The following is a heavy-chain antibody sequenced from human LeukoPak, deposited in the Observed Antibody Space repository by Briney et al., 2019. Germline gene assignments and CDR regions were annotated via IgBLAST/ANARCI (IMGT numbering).Heavy chain of an antibody. CDR1: GYTISSGYY. Sequence: SETLSLTCTVSGYTISSGYYWGWIRQPPRKGLEWIGSIYQSGSTYYNPSLKSRVTISVDTSKNQFSLKLSSVTAADTAVYYCARELYCSGGSCHSRDASDIWGQGTMVTVSS. CDR3: ARELYCSGGSCHSRDASDI. J-gene: IGHJ3*02. D-gene: IGHD2-15*01. CDR2: IYQSGST. V-gene: IGHV4-38-2*02.